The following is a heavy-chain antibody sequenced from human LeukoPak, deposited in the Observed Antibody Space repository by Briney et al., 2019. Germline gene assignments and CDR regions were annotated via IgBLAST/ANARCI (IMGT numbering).Heavy chain of an antibody. CDR1: GGSISSHY. J-gene: IGHJ6*03. CDR3: ARDPRDCSSTSCYKTYYYMDV. V-gene: IGHV4-59*11. D-gene: IGHD2-2*02. Sequence: PSETLSLTCTVSGGSISSHYWSWIRQPPGRGLGRIGYIYYSGSTNYNPPLKSRVTISVDTSKNQFSLKLSSVTAADTAVYYCARDPRDCSSTSCYKTYYYMDVWGKGTTVTVSS. CDR2: IYYSGST.